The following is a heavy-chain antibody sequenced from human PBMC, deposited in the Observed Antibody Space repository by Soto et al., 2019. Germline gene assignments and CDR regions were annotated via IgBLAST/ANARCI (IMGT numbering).Heavy chain of an antibody. CDR3: AKSIDFWSGYYTGMDV. CDR2: ISGSGGST. Sequence: GGSLRLSCAASGFTFSSYAMSWVRQAPGKGLEWVSAISGSGGSTYYADSVKGRFTISRDNSKNTLYLQMNSLRAEDTAVYYCAKSIDFWSGYYTGMDVWGQGTTVTVSS. V-gene: IGHV3-23*01. J-gene: IGHJ6*02. D-gene: IGHD3-3*01. CDR1: GFTFSSYA.